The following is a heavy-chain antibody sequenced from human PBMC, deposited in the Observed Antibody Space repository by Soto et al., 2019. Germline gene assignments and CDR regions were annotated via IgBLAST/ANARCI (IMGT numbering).Heavy chain of an antibody. CDR1: GGTFSSYT. CDR3: ARVWMRYYDSSGYSYYYYGMGV. V-gene: IGHV1-69*02. D-gene: IGHD3-22*01. J-gene: IGHJ6*02. Sequence: SVKVSCKASGGTFSSYTISWVRQAPGQGLEWMGRIIPILGIANYAQKFQGRVTITADKSTSTAYMELSSLRSEDTAVYYCARVWMRYYDSSGYSYYYYGMGVWG. CDR2: IIPILGIA.